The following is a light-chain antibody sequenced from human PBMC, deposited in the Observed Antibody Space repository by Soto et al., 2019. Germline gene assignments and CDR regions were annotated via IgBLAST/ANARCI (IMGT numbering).Light chain of an antibody. CDR2: DAS. Sequence: EVVLTQSPATLSLSPGERATLSCRASQSISTYLAWYQQKPGQAPRLLIYDASRRATGIPARFSGSGSGTDFTLTISSLEPEDFAFYYCQQRSNWPLTFGGGTKVEIK. J-gene: IGKJ4*01. CDR1: QSISTY. V-gene: IGKV3-11*01. CDR3: QQRSNWPLT.